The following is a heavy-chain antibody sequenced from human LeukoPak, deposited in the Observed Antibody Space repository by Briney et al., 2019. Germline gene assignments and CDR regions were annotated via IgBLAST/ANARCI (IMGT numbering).Heavy chain of an antibody. J-gene: IGHJ4*02. V-gene: IGHV3-11*03. Sequence: PGGSLRLSCAASGFTFIDYSMSWIRQAPGKGLEWVSYISPTSDYTNYADSVKGRFTIFRDNAKNSLFLQINSLRVEDTAVYYCARCQYTSSPDFWGQGTLVTVSS. CDR2: ISPTSDYT. CDR1: GFTFIDYS. D-gene: IGHD6-13*01. CDR3: ARCQYTSSPDF.